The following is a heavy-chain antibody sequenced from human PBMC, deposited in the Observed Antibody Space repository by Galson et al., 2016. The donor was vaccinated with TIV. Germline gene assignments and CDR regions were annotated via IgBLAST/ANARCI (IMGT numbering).Heavy chain of an antibody. CDR1: GYSITSGYY. Sequence: SETLSLTCSVSGYSITSGYYWGWIRQSPGKALEWIGSMYHSGNTYSNPSLKSRLTTSVDTSKNQFSLTLTSVTAADTGVYYCKREESTVTRHHDFGIDVWGQGTLVTVSS. J-gene: IGHJ5*02. V-gene: IGHV4-38-2*02. CDR3: KREESTVTRHHDFGIDV. CDR2: MYHSGNT. D-gene: IGHD4-17*01.